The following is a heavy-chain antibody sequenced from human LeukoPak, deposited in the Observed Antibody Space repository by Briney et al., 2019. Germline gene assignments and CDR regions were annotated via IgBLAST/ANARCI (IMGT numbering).Heavy chain of an antibody. CDR2: IHYTGAT. V-gene: IGHV4-34*01. CDR1: GWSITGHY. Sequence: SETLSLTCAVYGWSITGHYWSWIRQTPGRGLEWVGEIHYTGATSYNPSLKSRATISTDTSKNQFSLRLSSVTAADTAVYYCARGNILTGYCFDFWGQGALVTVSS. D-gene: IGHD3-9*01. J-gene: IGHJ4*02. CDR3: ARGNILTGYCFDF.